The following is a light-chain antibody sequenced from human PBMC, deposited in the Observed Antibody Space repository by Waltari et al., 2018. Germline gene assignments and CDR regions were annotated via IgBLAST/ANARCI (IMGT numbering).Light chain of an antibody. V-gene: IGLV2-14*03. CDR2: DVA. CDR3: SAYTNTNTLL. J-gene: IGLJ2*01. Sequence: SQRPPRKAPKLIIYDVARLPSGVSHRFSGSKSGNTASLTIAALQGEDEADYYCSAYTNTNTLLFGGGTKVTVL.